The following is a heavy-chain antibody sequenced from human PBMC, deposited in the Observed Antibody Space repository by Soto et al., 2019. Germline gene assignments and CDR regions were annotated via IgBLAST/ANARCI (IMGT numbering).Heavy chain of an antibody. J-gene: IGHJ6*02. V-gene: IGHV3-53*05. CDR1: GVTVSSNY. CDR2: IYSGGST. D-gene: IGHD3-10*01. CDR3: ARDGPYYYASRMDV. Sequence: PGGSLRLSCAASGVTVSSNYMSWVRQAPGKGLEWVSVIYSGGSTYYADSVKGRFTISRDDSTNTVFLQMNSLTAEDTAVYYCARDGPYYYASRMDVWGQGTTVTVSS.